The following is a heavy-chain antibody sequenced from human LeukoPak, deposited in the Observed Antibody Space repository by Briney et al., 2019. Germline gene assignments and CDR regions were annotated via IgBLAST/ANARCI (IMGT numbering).Heavy chain of an antibody. Sequence: GRSLRLSCAASGFTFDDYAMHWVRQAPGKGLEWVPGISWNSGSIGYADSVKGRFTISRDNAKNSLYLQMNSLRAEDTALYYCAKGNGYWGQGTLVTVSS. CDR3: AKGNGY. CDR1: GFTFDDYA. D-gene: IGHD2-8*01. J-gene: IGHJ4*02. V-gene: IGHV3-9*01. CDR2: ISWNSGSI.